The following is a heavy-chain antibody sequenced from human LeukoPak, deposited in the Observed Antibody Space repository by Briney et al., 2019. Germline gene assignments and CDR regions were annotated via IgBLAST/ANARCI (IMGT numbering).Heavy chain of an antibody. J-gene: IGHJ4*02. CDR3: ARRGRVAGIDY. CDR1: GGSISSSSYY. V-gene: IGHV4-39*01. CDR2: FYYSGST. Sequence: SETLSLTCTVSGGSISSSSYYWGWILQPPGKGLEWIGSFYYSGSTYYNPSLKSRVTISVDTSKNQFSLKLSSVTAADTAVYYCARRGRVAGIDYWGQGTLVTVSS. D-gene: IGHD6-19*01.